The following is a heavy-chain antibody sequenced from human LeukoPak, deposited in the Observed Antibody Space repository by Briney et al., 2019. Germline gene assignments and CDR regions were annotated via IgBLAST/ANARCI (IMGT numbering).Heavy chain of an antibody. V-gene: IGHV4-4*07. D-gene: IGHD6-13*01. CDR2: IHASGST. CDR1: GGSISSNY. CDR3: ARTFSSTLYYFDY. J-gene: IGHJ4*02. Sequence: PSETLSLTCTVSGGSISSNYWSWIRQPARKGLEWIGRIHASGSTNYNPSLKSRVTLSVGTSKNQFSLKLSSVTAADTAVYYCARTFSSTLYYFDYWGQGTLVTVSS.